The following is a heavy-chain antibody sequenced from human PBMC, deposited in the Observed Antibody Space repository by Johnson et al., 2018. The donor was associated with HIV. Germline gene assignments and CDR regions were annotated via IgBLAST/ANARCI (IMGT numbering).Heavy chain of an antibody. CDR3: ARARVVGARSSAFDI. CDR2: ISWDGGST. D-gene: IGHD1-26*01. CDR1: GFTFDDYT. Sequence: VQLVESGGVVVQPGGSLRLSCAASGFTFDDYTMHWVRQAPGKGVEWVSLISWDGGSTYYADSVKGRFTISRDNSKNSLYLQMNSLRTEDTALYYCARARVVGARSSAFDIWGQGTMVTVSS. J-gene: IGHJ3*02. V-gene: IGHV3-43*01.